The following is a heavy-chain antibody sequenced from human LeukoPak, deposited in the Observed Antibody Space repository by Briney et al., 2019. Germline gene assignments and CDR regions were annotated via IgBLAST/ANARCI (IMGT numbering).Heavy chain of an antibody. D-gene: IGHD3-3*01. CDR1: GYSISSGYY. Sequence: PSETLSLTCAVSGYSISSGYYWGWIRQSPGKGLEWIGSIYHSGSTYYNPSLKSRVTISVDTSKNQFSLKLSSVTAADTAVYYCARGITIFGVVIAPNWFDPWGQGTLVTVSS. J-gene: IGHJ5*02. CDR2: IYHSGST. CDR3: ARGITIFGVVIAPNWFDP. V-gene: IGHV4-38-2*01.